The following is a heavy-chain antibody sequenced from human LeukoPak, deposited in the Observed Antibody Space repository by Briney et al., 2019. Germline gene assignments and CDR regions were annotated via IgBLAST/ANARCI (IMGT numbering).Heavy chain of an antibody. D-gene: IGHD6-13*01. Sequence: PGRSLKLSCAASGFTFSSYGMHWVRQAPGKGLEWVAVISYDGSNKDYGDSVKGRFTISRDNSKNTLYLQMNSLRDEDTAVYYCAKDHSSSWYYFDYWGQGTLVTVSS. CDR1: GFTFSSYG. CDR2: ISYDGSNK. CDR3: AKDHSSSWYYFDY. V-gene: IGHV3-30*18. J-gene: IGHJ4*02.